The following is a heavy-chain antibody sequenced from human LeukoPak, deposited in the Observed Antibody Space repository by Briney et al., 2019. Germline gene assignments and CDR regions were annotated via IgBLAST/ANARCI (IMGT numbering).Heavy chain of an antibody. CDR1: GGSISSYY. Sequence: SETLSLTCTVSGGSISSYYWSWIRQPPGKGLEWIGYIYYSGSTNYNPSLKSRVTISVDTSKNQFSLKLSSVTAADTAVYYCASTPAYCSSTSCHDWYFDLWGRGTLVTVSS. CDR2: IYYSGST. V-gene: IGHV4-59*01. CDR3: ASTPAYCSSTSCHDWYFDL. J-gene: IGHJ2*01. D-gene: IGHD2-2*01.